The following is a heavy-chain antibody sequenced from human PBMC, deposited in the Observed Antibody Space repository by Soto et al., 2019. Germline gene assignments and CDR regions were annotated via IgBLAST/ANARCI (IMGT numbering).Heavy chain of an antibody. CDR3: ARVDPVVPAALDY. Sequence: QVQLVESGGGVVQPGRSLRLSCAASGFTFSSYGMHWVRQAPGKGLEWVAVIWYDGSNKYYADSVKGRFTISRDNSKYTLYLQMNSLRAEDTAVYYCARVDPVVPAALDYWGQGTLVTVSS. V-gene: IGHV3-33*01. CDR2: IWYDGSNK. J-gene: IGHJ4*02. D-gene: IGHD2-2*01. CDR1: GFTFSSYG.